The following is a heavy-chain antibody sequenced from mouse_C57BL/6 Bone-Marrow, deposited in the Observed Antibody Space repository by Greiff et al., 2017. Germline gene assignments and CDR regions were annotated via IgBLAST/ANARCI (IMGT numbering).Heavy chain of an antibody. CDR1: GFTFSDYY. J-gene: IGHJ2*01. CDR3: AREGGMDGNYFFDY. Sequence: DVQLVESEGGLVQPGSSMKLSCTASGFTFSDYYMAWVRQVPEKGLEWVANINYDGSSTYYLDSLKSRFIISRDNAKNILYLQMSSLKSEDTATYYCAREGGMDGNYFFDYWGQGTTLTVSS. V-gene: IGHV5-16*01. D-gene: IGHD2-1*01. CDR2: INYDGSST.